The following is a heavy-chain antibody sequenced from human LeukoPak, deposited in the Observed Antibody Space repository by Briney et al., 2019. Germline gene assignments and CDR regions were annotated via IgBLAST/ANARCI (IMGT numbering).Heavy chain of an antibody. CDR3: ARTDAFDI. CDR1: GFTLSDYY. V-gene: IGHV3-11*06. J-gene: IGHJ3*02. Sequence: GGSLRLSCAASGFTLSDYYMIWIRQAPGKGVEGGSYISSSSSYTNSADSVKGPFTTSRDNAKNSLYLQMNSLRAEDTAVYYCARTDAFDIWGQGTMATVSS. CDR2: ISSSSSYT.